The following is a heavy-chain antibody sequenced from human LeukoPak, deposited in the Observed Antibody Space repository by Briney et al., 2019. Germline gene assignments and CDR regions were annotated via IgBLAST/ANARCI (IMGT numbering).Heavy chain of an antibody. Sequence: PSETLSLTCTVPGGSISSSSYYWGWIRQPPGKGLEWIGSIYYSGSTYYNPSLKSRVTISVDTSKNQFSLKLSSVTAADTAVYYCARHPPRRGIAAAAHDYWGQGTLVTVSS. D-gene: IGHD6-13*01. CDR2: IYYSGST. CDR3: ARHPPRRGIAAAAHDY. V-gene: IGHV4-39*01. J-gene: IGHJ4*02. CDR1: GGSISSSSYY.